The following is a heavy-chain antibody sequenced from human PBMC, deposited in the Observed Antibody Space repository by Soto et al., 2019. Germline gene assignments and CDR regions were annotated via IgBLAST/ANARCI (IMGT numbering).Heavy chain of an antibody. CDR1: GFTFSGFG. J-gene: IGHJ6*02. CDR2: ISYDGSNR. V-gene: IGHV3-30*18. CDR3: AKDLYGSETYTYYCGMDV. D-gene: IGHD3-10*01. Sequence: PGGALRISCAAPGFTFSGFGMHWVRPAPGKGLEGVAVISYDGSNRFYADSLKGRFTIYIDNSNNTIYLKMNSLRPEDRAVYYCAKDLYGSETYTYYCGMDVGGQGTTVIVSS.